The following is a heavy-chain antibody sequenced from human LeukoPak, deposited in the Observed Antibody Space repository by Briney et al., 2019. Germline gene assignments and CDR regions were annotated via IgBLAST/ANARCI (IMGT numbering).Heavy chain of an antibody. V-gene: IGHV3-23*01. CDR1: GFTFSSYT. Sequence: GGSLRLSCAATGFTFSSYTMGWVRQAPGEGLQWVSAINAGGGGTSYADSVKGRFTISRDNSKNTLYLQMSSLRAEDTAIYYCAKAGDCSSASCPFDYWGQGTLVTVSS. CDR2: INAGGGGT. CDR3: AKAGDCSSASCPFDY. J-gene: IGHJ4*02. D-gene: IGHD2-2*01.